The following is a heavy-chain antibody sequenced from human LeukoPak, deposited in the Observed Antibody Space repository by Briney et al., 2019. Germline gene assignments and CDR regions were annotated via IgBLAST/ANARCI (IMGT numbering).Heavy chain of an antibody. D-gene: IGHD4-11*01. CDR3: ASITDYSNYDYYYYYYMDV. CDR1: GGSISSSSYY. CDR2: IYYSGST. J-gene: IGHJ6*03. Sequence: SETLSLTCTVSGGSISSSSYYWGWIRQAPGKGLEWIGSIYYSGSTYYNPSLKSRVTISVDTSKNQFSLKLSSVTAADTAVYYCASITDYSNYDYYYYYYMDVWGKGTTVTVSS. V-gene: IGHV4-39*01.